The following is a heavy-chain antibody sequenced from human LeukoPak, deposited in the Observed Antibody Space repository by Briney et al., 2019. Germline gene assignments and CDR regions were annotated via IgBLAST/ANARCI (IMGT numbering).Heavy chain of an antibody. D-gene: IGHD6-13*01. CDR3: ARMYSSSWPFDY. V-gene: IGHV4-4*07. CDR1: SGSISSYY. Sequence: SETLSLTCTVSSGSISSYYWSWIRQPAGKGLEWIGRIYTSGSTNYNPSPKSRVTMSVDTSKNQFSLKLSSVTAADTAVYYCARMYSSSWPFDYWGQGTLVTVSS. CDR2: IYTSGST. J-gene: IGHJ4*02.